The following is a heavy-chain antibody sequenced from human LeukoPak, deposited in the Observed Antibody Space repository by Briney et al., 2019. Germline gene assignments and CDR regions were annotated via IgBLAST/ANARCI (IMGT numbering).Heavy chain of an antibody. CDR3: ARVYCSSTSCPENWFDP. CDR2: IYPGDSDT. V-gene: IGHV5-51*01. D-gene: IGHD2-2*01. CDR1: GYSFTSYR. Sequence: KRGESLKISCKGSGYSFTSYRIGWVRQMPGKGLEWIGIIYPGDSDTRYSPSFQGQVTISADKSISTAYLQWSSLKASDTAMYYCARVYCSSTSCPENWFDPWGQGTLVTVSS. J-gene: IGHJ5*02.